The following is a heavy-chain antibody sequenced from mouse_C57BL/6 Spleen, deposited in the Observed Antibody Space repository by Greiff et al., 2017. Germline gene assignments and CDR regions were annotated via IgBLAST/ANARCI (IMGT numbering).Heavy chain of an antibody. V-gene: IGHV1-52*01. CDR3: ARGKLGPYAMDY. D-gene: IGHD4-1*01. J-gene: IGHJ4*01. CDR2: IDPSDSET. Sequence: VQLQQPGAELVRPGSSVKLSCKASGYTFTSYWMHWVKQRPIQGLEWIGNIDPSDSETHYNQKFKDKATLTVDKSSSTAYMQLSSLTSEDSAVYYCARGKLGPYAMDYWGQGTSVTVSS. CDR1: GYTFTSYW.